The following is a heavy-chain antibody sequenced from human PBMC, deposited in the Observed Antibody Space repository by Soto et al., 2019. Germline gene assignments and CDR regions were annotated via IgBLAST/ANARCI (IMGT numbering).Heavy chain of an antibody. Sequence: PGGSLRLSCAASGFTFSSYAMNWVRQAPGKGLEWVSTVRGNGDKTYYADSVKGRFTISRGNSKNTLYLQMNSLRAEDTAVYYCARVPFVRSGSNGYYPLFDYWGQGTLVTVSS. CDR3: ARVPFVRSGSNGYYPLFDY. CDR2: VRGNGDKT. J-gene: IGHJ4*02. CDR1: GFTFSSYA. V-gene: IGHV3-23*01. D-gene: IGHD1-26*01.